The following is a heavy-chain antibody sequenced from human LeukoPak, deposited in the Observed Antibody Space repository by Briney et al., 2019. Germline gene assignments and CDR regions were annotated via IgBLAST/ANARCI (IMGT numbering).Heavy chain of an antibody. V-gene: IGHV4-39*01. D-gene: IGHD2-21*02. Sequence: SETLSLTCSVSGGSISTSSYYWGWARQPPGKALEWIGTIYYSGSTNYSPSLKSRVTMSVDTSKNQFSLKLIFVTAADTALYYCARLTRGLVVVTPLYNWIDLWGQGTLVTVSS. CDR3: ARLTRGLVVVTPLYNWIDL. CDR2: IYYSGST. CDR1: GGSISTSSYY. J-gene: IGHJ5*02.